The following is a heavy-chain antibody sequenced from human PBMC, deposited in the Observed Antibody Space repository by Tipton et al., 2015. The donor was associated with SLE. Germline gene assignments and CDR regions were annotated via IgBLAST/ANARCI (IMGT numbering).Heavy chain of an antibody. CDR2: IYYTGST. J-gene: IGHJ6*02. CDR1: GGSISSYY. CDR3: ARGMLTWRGAIVGVDV. D-gene: IGHD2-8*01. Sequence: TLSLTCTVSGGSISSYYWTWIRQSPGTGLEWIGYIYYTGSTNYNPSLKSRVTMSVDTSKNQFSLKVRSVTAADTAVYYCARGMLTWRGAIVGVDVWGQGTTVNVSS. V-gene: IGHV4-59*07.